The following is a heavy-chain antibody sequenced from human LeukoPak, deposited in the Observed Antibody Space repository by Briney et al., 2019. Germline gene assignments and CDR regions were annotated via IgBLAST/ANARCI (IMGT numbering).Heavy chain of an antibody. J-gene: IGHJ4*02. V-gene: IGHV5-51*01. CDR3: ARERGGGAPLDY. CDR2: IYPGDSDT. CDR1: GHSFSSYW. Sequence: GESLKISCKGSGHSFSSYWIAWVRQMPGKGLGWMGIIYPGDSDTRYSPSFQGQVTISVDKSISTACLQWNSLKASDTAIYYCARERGGGAPLDYWGQGTLVTVSS. D-gene: IGHD3-10*01.